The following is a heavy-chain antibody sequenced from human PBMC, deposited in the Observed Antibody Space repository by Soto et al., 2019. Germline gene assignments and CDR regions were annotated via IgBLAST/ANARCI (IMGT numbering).Heavy chain of an antibody. CDR2: IHYSGRT. J-gene: IGHJ3*02. V-gene: IGHV4-59*01. CDR3: ARTNAFDI. Sequence: SXTLSLTCTVSGGSFGADYWNWLRQAPVKGLEWIGFIHYSGRTAYNPSLKSRVTVSVDTSKNQLSLKLTSVTAADTAVYYCARTNAFDIWGPGSLVTVSS. CDR1: GGSFGADY.